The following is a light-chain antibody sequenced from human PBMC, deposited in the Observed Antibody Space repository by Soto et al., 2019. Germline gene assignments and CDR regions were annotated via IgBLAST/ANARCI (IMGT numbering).Light chain of an antibody. CDR3: QEYVTSPYI. CDR2: GVS. CDR1: QSVSSSY. V-gene: IGKV3-20*01. Sequence: EIVLTQSPGPLSLSPGERATLSCRASQSVSSSYLAWYQQKPGQAPRLLIHGVSTRATGILDRFSGSGSGTDFTLTISRLELEDFAVYYCQEYVTSPYIFGQGTKLEIK. J-gene: IGKJ2*01.